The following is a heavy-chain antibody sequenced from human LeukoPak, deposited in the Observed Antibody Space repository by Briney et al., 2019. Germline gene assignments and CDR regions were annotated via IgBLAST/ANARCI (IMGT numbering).Heavy chain of an antibody. V-gene: IGHV3-20*03. CDR1: GFTFDNYG. CDR2: INWNGGST. D-gene: IGHD4-17*01. CDR3: ARDLLDYGDYSWFDP. Sequence: GGSLRLSYAASGFTFDNYGMSWVRQAPGKGLEWVSGINWNGGSTGYADSVKGRFTISRDNAKNSLYLQMNSLRAEDTAVYYCARDLLDYGDYSWFDPWGQGTLVTVSS. J-gene: IGHJ5*02.